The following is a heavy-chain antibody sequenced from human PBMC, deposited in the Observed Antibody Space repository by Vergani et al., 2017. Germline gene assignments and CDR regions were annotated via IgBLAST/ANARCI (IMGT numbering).Heavy chain of an antibody. CDR3: ASSYLAVAGPFDY. V-gene: IGHV3-30-3*01. Sequence: VQLVESGGGLVQPGGSLKLSCAASGFTFSSYAMHWVRQAPGKGLEWVAVISYDGSNKYYADSVKGRFTISRDNSKNTLYLQMNSLRAEDTAVYYCASSYLAVAGPFDYWGQGTLVTVSS. J-gene: IGHJ4*02. CDR2: ISYDGSNK. CDR1: GFTFSSYA. D-gene: IGHD6-19*01.